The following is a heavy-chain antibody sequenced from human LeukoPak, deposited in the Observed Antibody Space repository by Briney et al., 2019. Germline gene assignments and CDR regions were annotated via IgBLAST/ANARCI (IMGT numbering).Heavy chain of an antibody. Sequence: PSETLSLTCTVSGGSISSSSYYWGWIRQPPGKGLEYIGSIHYSGSTYYNSSLRSRVTISVDTSKTQFSLKLSSGPAADTAGYYWARLLSSSRSTPGGVDYWGQGTLVTVSS. J-gene: IGHJ4*02. CDR3: ARLLSSSRSTPGGVDY. D-gene: IGHD2-2*01. CDR1: GGSISSSSYY. V-gene: IGHV4-39*01. CDR2: IHYSGST.